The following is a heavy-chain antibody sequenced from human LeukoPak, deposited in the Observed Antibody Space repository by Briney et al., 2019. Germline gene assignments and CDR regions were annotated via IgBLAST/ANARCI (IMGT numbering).Heavy chain of an antibody. D-gene: IGHD3-10*01. CDR1: GFTFSSYS. J-gene: IGHJ4*02. Sequence: PGGSLRLSCAASGFTFSSYSMTWVRQAPGKGLEWVSYISGSSGPIYYADAVKGRVTISRDNAKDSLYLQMTSLRDEDTAVYYCARGSGSSYFDYWGQGTLVTVPT. CDR2: ISGSSGPI. V-gene: IGHV3-48*02. CDR3: ARGSGSSYFDY.